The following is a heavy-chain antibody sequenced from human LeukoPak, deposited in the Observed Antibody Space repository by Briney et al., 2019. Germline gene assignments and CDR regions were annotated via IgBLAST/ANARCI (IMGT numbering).Heavy chain of an antibody. CDR3: ARPMVRSLYYYGMDV. V-gene: IGHV1-18*04. J-gene: IGHJ6*04. Sequence: ASVKVSCKASGYTFTSYGISWVRQAPGQGLEWMGWISAYNGNTNYAQKLQGRVTMTADTSTSTAYMELRSLRSDDTAVYYCARPMVRSLYYYGMDVWAKGPRSPSPQ. D-gene: IGHD3-10*01. CDR1: GYTFTSYG. CDR2: ISAYNGNT.